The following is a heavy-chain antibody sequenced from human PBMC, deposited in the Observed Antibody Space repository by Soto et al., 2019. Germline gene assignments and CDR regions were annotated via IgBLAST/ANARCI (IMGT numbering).Heavy chain of an antibody. CDR3: ARGRYGDY. CDR2: ISAHNGNT. D-gene: IGHD1-1*01. Sequence: QVHLVQSGAEVKKPGASVKVSCKASGYTFTSYGITWVRQAPGQGLEWMGWISAHNGNTDYAQKLQGRVIVTRDTSTSTAYMELRSLRSVDPAVYYCARGRYGDYWGQGALVTVSS. J-gene: IGHJ4*02. CDR1: GYTFTSYG. V-gene: IGHV1-18*01.